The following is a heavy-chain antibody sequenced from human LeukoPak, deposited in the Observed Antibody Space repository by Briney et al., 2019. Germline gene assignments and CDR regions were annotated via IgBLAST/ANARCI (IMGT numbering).Heavy chain of an antibody. CDR1: GGTFSSYA. CDR2: IIPIFGTA. Sequence: SVKVSCKASGGTFSSYAISWVRQAPGQGLEWMGGIIPIFGTANYAQKFQGRVTITADESTSTAYMELSSLRSEDTAVYYCAGPPVAAIRVEFYYYYGMDVWGQGTTVTVSS. CDR3: AGPPVAAIRVEFYYYYGMDV. V-gene: IGHV1-69*13. J-gene: IGHJ6*02. D-gene: IGHD6-19*01.